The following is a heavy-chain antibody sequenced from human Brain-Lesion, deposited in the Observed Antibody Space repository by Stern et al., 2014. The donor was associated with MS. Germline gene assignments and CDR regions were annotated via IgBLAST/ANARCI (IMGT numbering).Heavy chain of an antibody. Sequence: QVQLVESGAEVKKPGASVKVSCKASGYTFTTYYLHWVRQAPRQGLEWMGIINPIDGRPSYTQKLHGRAPTNSDTPTSTVHMELRNLRSEDTAVYYCARPHYFDSSGLDYWGQGTLVTVSS. CDR2: INPIDGRP. V-gene: IGHV1-46*03. CDR3: ARPHYFDSSGLDY. D-gene: IGHD3-22*01. CDR1: GYTFTTYY. J-gene: IGHJ4*02.